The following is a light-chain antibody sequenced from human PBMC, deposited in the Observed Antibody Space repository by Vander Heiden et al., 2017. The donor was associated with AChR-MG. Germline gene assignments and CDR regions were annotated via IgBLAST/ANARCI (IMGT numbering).Light chain of an antibody. V-gene: IGKV3-20*01. J-gene: IGKJ4*01. CDR1: QRVNDNH. Sequence: EVVLTQSPGTLSLSPGERATLSCKASQRVNDNHLAWYQQKLGQTPRLLIHGASSRATGIPDRFSGSGSGTDFTLTISILEPEDFAVYYSQQYGDSPLTFGGGTRVEI. CDR3: QQYGDSPLT. CDR2: GAS.